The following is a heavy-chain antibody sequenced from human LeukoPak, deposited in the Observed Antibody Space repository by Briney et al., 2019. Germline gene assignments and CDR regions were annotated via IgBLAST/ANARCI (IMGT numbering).Heavy chain of an antibody. D-gene: IGHD1-20*01. CDR2: INPNGDAT. CDR3: ARPLFCAFDNCGYWLDP. Sequence: GASVKVSCKTSGYTFTKYLIHWVRQAPGQGLEWVGTINPNGDATNYAPRLQGRLTLTQDTSTSTVYMELRGLTPDDTAVYYCARPLFCAFDNCGYWLDPWGPGILVTVSS. CDR1: GYTFTKYL. V-gene: IGHV1-46*01. J-gene: IGHJ5*02.